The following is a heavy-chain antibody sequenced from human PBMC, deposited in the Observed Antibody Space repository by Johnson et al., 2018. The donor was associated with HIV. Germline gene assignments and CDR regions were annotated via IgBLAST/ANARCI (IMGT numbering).Heavy chain of an antibody. J-gene: IGHJ3*02. D-gene: IGHD2-21*01. CDR2: MSYDGSNN. CDR1: GFTFSSYA. V-gene: IGHV3-30-3*01. Sequence: QVQLVESGGGVVQPGRSLRLSCAASGFTFSSYAMHWVRQAPGKGLEWVAVMSYDGSNNYYADSVKGRFTISRDNAKNSLYLQMNSLRAEDTAVYYCARERRAGVKGAFDIWGQGTMVTVSS. CDR3: ARERRAGVKGAFDI.